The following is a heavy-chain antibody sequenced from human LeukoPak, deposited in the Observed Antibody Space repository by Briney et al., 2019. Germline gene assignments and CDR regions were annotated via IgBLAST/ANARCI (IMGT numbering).Heavy chain of an antibody. D-gene: IGHD3-22*01. CDR2: FNPSGGST. CDR1: GYSFIRYY. Sequence: GASVKVSCEASGYSFIRYYMHWVRQAPGQGLEWMGIFNPSGGSTNYAQKFQGRVTMTRNTSTSTVYMQLSSLRSEDTALYYCARVGFSGYDAFDIWGQGTMVTVSS. J-gene: IGHJ3*02. V-gene: IGHV1-46*01. CDR3: ARVGFSGYDAFDI.